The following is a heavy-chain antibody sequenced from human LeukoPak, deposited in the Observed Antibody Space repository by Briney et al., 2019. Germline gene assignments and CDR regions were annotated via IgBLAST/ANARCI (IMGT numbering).Heavy chain of an antibody. CDR3: ARDNSVGGIAWWFDP. CDR2: INPSGGST. V-gene: IGHV1-46*01. D-gene: IGHD1-26*01. Sequence: GSVKVSCKASGYTFSSNYTHWVRQAPGQGLEWMGIINPSGGSTNYAQKFQGRVTMTRDTSTSTVYMELSSLRSEDTAVYYCARDNSVGGIAWWFDPWGQGTLVTVSS. J-gene: IGHJ5*02. CDR1: GYTFSSNY.